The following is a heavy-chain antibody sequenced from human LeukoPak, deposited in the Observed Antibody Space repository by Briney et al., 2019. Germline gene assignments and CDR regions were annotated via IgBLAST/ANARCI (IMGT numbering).Heavy chain of an antibody. CDR2: ISWNSGSI. CDR3: AKGLFPAPMTTVTTPLDY. J-gene: IGHJ4*02. V-gene: IGHV3-9*01. D-gene: IGHD4-17*01. CDR1: GFTFDDYA. Sequence: GGSLRLSCAASGFTFDDYAMHWVRQAPGKGLEWVSGISWNSGSIGYADSVKGRFTISRDNAKNSLYLQMNSLRAEDTALYYCAKGLFPAPMTTVTTPLDYWGQGTLVTVSS.